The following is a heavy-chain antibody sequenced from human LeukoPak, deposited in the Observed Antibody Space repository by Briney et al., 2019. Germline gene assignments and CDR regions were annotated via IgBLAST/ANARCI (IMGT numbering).Heavy chain of an antibody. Sequence: SETLSLTCAVYGGSFSGYYWSWIRPPPGKGLEWIGEINHNGSTNYNPSLKSRVTISVDTSKHQFSLKLSSVTAADAAVYFCASVFLDGWPDYYYEGMDVWGQGTTVTVSS. CDR3: ASVFLDGWPDYYYEGMDV. CDR1: GGSFSGYY. CDR2: INHNGST. D-gene: IGHD5-24*01. V-gene: IGHV4-34*01. J-gene: IGHJ6*02.